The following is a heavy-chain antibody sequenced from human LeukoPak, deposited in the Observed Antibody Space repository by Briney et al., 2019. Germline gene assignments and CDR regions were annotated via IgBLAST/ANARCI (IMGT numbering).Heavy chain of an antibody. Sequence: PGGSLRLSCEASGFIFSDYNMNWVRQAPGKGLEWVSYISSSSSTIYYADSVKGRFTISRDNAKNSLYLQMNSLRAEDTAVYYCARVPVRFLVDYWGQGTLVTVSS. CDR3: ARVPVRFLVDY. V-gene: IGHV3-48*01. J-gene: IGHJ4*02. CDR2: ISSSSSTI. CDR1: GFIFSDYN. D-gene: IGHD3-3*01.